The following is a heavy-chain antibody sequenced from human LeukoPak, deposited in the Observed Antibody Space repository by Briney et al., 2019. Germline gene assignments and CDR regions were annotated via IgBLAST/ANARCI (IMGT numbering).Heavy chain of an antibody. CDR1: GGSFSGYY. J-gene: IGHJ4*02. V-gene: IGHV4-34*01. D-gene: IGHD1-26*01. CDR3: ARGQTIVGATGDY. CDR2: INHSGST. Sequence: SETLSLTCAVYGGSFSGYYWSWIRQPPWKGLEWIGEINHSGSTNYNPSLKSRVTISVDTSKNQFSLKLSSVTAADTAVYYCARGQTIVGATGDYWGQGTLVTVSS.